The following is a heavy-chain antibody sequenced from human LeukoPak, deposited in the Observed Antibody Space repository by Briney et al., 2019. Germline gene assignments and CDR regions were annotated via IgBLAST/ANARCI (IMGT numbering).Heavy chain of an antibody. CDR1: GFTFSSYG. J-gene: IGHJ4*02. Sequence: GGSLRLSCAASGFTFSSYGMHWVRQAPGKGLEWVAVISYDGSNKYYADSVKGRFTISRDSSKNTLYLQMNSLRAEDTAVYYCAKLGYCSGGSCSPFDYWGQGTLVTVSS. V-gene: IGHV3-30*18. CDR2: ISYDGSNK. CDR3: AKLGYCSGGSCSPFDY. D-gene: IGHD2-15*01.